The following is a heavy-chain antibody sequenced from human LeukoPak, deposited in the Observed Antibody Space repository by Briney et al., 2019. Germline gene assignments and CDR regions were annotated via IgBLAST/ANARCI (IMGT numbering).Heavy chain of an antibody. CDR1: GFPVSSNY. CDR2: IYSGGST. CDR3: ARVPTTVTTVYFDY. Sequence: PGGSLSLSCAASGFPVSSNYMSWVRQAPGKGLEWVSVIYSGGSTYYADSVKGRFTISRDNSKNTLYPQMNSLRAEDTAVYYCARVPTTVTTVYFDYWGQGTLVTVSS. V-gene: IGHV3-53*01. J-gene: IGHJ4*02. D-gene: IGHD4-17*01.